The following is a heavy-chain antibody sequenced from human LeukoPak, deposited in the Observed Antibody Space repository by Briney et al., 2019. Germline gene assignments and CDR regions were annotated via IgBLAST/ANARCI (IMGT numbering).Heavy chain of an antibody. CDR3: AKQSVEPHGSSNWFDP. CDR1: GFTFSSYG. D-gene: IGHD1-1*01. CDR2: ISGSGGST. J-gene: IGHJ5*02. V-gene: IGHV3-23*01. Sequence: GGSLRLSCAASGFTFSSYGMSWVRQAPGKGLEWVSAISGSGGSTYYADSVKGRFTISRDNTKNTLYLQMNSLRAEDTAVYYCAKQSVEPHGSSNWFDPWGQGTLVTVSS.